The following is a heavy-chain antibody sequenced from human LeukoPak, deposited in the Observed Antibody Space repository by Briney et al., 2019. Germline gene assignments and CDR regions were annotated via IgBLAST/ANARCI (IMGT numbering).Heavy chain of an antibody. V-gene: IGHV3-15*01. Sequence: GGSLRLSCAASGFTFTNARMSWVRQTPGKGLEWVGQIKSKTDGGTTDYAATVEGRFTISRDESKNTLYLQMNSLRAEDTAVYYWARDRGGTFDYWGQGTLVTVSS. CDR2: IKSKTDGGTT. D-gene: IGHD3-10*01. CDR1: GFTFTNAR. CDR3: ARDRGGTFDY. J-gene: IGHJ4*02.